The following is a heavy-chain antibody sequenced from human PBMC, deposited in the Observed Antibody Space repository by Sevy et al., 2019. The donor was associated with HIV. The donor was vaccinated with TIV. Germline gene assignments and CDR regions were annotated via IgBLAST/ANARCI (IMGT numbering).Heavy chain of an antibody. D-gene: IGHD4-17*01. Sequence: GGSLRLSCAASGFTFNTHAMNWVRQAPGKGLEWVSYISSSGSTIYYADSVKGRFTISRDNAKNSLYLQMNSLRAEDTAVYYCARGDYGDYTDAFDIWGQGTMVTVSS. CDR3: ARGDYGDYTDAFDI. CDR1: GFTFNTHA. V-gene: IGHV3-48*03. CDR2: ISSSGSTI. J-gene: IGHJ3*02.